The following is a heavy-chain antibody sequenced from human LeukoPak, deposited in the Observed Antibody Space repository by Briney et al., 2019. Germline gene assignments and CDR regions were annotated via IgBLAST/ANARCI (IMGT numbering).Heavy chain of an antibody. D-gene: IGHD4/OR15-4a*01. CDR2: IYYSGNT. CDR3: ARAIGAYAFDI. CDR1: GGSISSGGYY. Sequence: SETLSLTCTVSGGSISSGGYYWSWIRQNPGKGLEWFGYIYYSGNTYYNPSLKSRVTISVDTSKNQFSLKLNSVTAADTAVYYCARAIGAYAFDIWGQGTMVTVSS. J-gene: IGHJ3*02. V-gene: IGHV4-31*03.